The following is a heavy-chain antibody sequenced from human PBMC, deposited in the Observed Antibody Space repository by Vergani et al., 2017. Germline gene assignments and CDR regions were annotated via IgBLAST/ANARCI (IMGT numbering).Heavy chain of an antibody. CDR2: IIPIFGTA. Sequence: QVQLVQSGAEVKKPGSSVKVSCKASGGTFSSYAISWVRQAPGQGLEWMGGIIPIFGTANYAQKFQGRVTITADESTSTPYMELRSLRSEDTAVYYCASTRAKIASMVRGVSDYYYYGMDVWGQGTTVTVSS. J-gene: IGHJ6*02. V-gene: IGHV1-69*12. CDR1: GGTFSSYA. D-gene: IGHD3-10*01. CDR3: ASTRAKIASMVRGVSDYYYYGMDV.